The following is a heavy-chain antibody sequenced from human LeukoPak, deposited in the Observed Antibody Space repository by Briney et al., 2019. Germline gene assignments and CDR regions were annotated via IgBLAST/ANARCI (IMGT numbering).Heavy chain of an antibody. CDR3: ARSSGWCQNWFDP. CDR1: GGSISSSSYY. Sequence: SETLSLTCTVSGGSISSSSYYWGWIRQPPGKGLEWIGSIYYSGSTYYNPSLKSRVTISVDTSKNQFSLKLSSVTAADTAVYYCARSSGWCQNWFDPWGQGTLVTVSS. V-gene: IGHV4-39*01. J-gene: IGHJ5*02. D-gene: IGHD6-19*01. CDR2: IYYSGST.